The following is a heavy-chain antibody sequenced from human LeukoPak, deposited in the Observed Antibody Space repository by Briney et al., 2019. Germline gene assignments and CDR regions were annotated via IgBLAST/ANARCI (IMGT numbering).Heavy chain of an antibody. CDR3: ARDYADYVGYFFFDY. CDR2: ISGSGGST. V-gene: IGHV3-23*01. D-gene: IGHD4-17*01. J-gene: IGHJ4*02. CDR1: XXXXXSXX. Sequence: GGSLRLSCXAXXXXXXSXXXSWVRQAPGKGLEWVSAISGSGGSTYYADSVKGRFTISRDNSKNTLYLQMNSLRAEDTAVYYCARDYADYVGYFFFDYWGQGTLVTVSS.